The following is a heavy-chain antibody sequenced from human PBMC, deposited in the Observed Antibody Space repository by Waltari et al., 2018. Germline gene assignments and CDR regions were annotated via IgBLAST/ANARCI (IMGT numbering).Heavy chain of an antibody. Sequence: QVQLQQWGAGLLKPSETLSLTCAVYGGSFSCYSWSWIRQPPGKGLEWIGEINHSGSTNYNPSLKSRVTISVDTSKNQFSLKLSSVTAADTAVYYCARGSFSTNGVCCPFDPWGQGTLVTVSS. V-gene: IGHV4-34*01. D-gene: IGHD2-8*01. CDR2: INHSGST. CDR1: GGSFSCYS. CDR3: ARGSFSTNGVCCPFDP. J-gene: IGHJ5*02.